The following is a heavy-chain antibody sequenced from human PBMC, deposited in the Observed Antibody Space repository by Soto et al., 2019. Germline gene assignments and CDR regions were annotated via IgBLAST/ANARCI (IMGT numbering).Heavy chain of an antibody. CDR1: GGSISSSNW. CDR2: IYHSGST. J-gene: IGHJ6*02. D-gene: IGHD3-10*01. CDR3: ARMVRGVANYYYYYGMDV. V-gene: IGHV4-4*02. Sequence: QVHLQESGPGLVKPSGTLSLTCAVSGGSISSSNWWSWVRQPPGKGLEWIGEIYHSGSTNYNPSHKSRVTISVDKSKNQFSLKLSSVTAADTAVYYCARMVRGVANYYYYYGMDVWGQGTTVTVSS.